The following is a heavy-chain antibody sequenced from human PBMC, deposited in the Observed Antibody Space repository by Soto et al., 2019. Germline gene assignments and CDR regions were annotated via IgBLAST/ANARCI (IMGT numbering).Heavy chain of an antibody. CDR1: GGSISSGGYY. D-gene: IGHD6-19*01. CDR3: ARDWSVAGTGIFAY. V-gene: IGHV4-31*03. CDR2: IYYSGST. J-gene: IGHJ4*02. Sequence: SETLSLTCTVSGGSISSGGYYWSWIRQHPGKGLEWIGYIYYSGSTYYNPSLKSRVTISVDTSKNQFSLKLSSVTAADTAVYYCARDWSVAGTGIFAYWGQGTLVPVSS.